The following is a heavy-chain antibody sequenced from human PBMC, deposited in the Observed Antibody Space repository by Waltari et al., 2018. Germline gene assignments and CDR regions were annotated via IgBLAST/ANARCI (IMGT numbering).Heavy chain of an antibody. V-gene: IGHV4-4*02. CDR2: VRGDGRT. Sequence: QLQLQESGPGLVRPSGTLSLICAVSGDSMGSTDCWSWVRQPPGKGLEWIVQVRGDGRTNYNPSFASRVIISLDTSTHHFALEVTSATAADTALYYCARDRGRGLYLDTWGQGILVTVAP. J-gene: IGHJ4*02. CDR1: GDSMGSTDC. CDR3: ARDRGRGLYLDT. D-gene: IGHD2-15*01.